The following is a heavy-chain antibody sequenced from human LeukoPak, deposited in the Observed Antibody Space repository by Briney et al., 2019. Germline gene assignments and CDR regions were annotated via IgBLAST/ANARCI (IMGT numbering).Heavy chain of an antibody. CDR2: IYYSGST. CDR1: GGSISSYY. D-gene: IGHD3-10*01. V-gene: IGHV4-59*08. CDR3: ARHFSYYYGSGNIYYFDY. J-gene: IGHJ4*02. Sequence: PSDTLSLTCTVSGGSISSYYWSWIRQPPGKGLEWIGYIYYSGSTNYNPSLKSRVTISVDTSKNQFSLKLSSVTAADTAVYYCARHFSYYYGSGNIYYFDYWGQGTLVTVSS.